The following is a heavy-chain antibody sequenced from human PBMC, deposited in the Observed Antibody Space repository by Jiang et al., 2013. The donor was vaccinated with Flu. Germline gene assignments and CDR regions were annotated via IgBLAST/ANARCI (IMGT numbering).Heavy chain of an antibody. CDR1: GGTFSSYA. D-gene: IGHD3-22*01. V-gene: IGHV1-69*06. J-gene: IGHJ4*02. CDR2: IIPIFGTA. CDR3: ARGGFSSGYYCDY. Sequence: GGTFSSYAISWVRQAPGQGLEWMGGIIPIFGTANYAQKFQGRVTITADKSTSTAYMELSSLRSEDTAVYYCARGGFSSGYYCDYWGQGTLVTVSS.